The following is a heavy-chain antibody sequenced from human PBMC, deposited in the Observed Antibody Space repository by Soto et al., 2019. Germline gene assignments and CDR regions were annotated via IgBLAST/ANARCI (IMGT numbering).Heavy chain of an antibody. D-gene: IGHD2-2*01. J-gene: IGHJ6*01. Sequence: SVKVSCKASGGTFSRYPISWVRQAPGQGLEWMGGIIPISGTADYAPKFQGRVTITADESTSTGYMELRSLTSEDTAVYYCAGEPXLAECTSRNYTRDVYYFGMGVWGQRTTVSVSS. V-gene: IGHV1-69*13. CDR1: GGTFSRYP. CDR2: IIPISGTA. CDR3: AGEPXLAECTSRNYTRDVYYFGMGV.